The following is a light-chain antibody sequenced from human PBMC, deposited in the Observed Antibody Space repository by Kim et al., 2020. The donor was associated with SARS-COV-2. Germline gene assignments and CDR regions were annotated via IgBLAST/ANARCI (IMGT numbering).Light chain of an antibody. Sequence: LSLSPGETATLSCRASQTVSRYLAWYQQKPGQAPRLLIYDSSKRATGIPARFSGSGSGTDFILTISSLEPDDFATYYCQQRSASFTFGQGTKLEIK. CDR2: DSS. V-gene: IGKV3-11*01. CDR3: QQRSASFT. CDR1: QTVSRY. J-gene: IGKJ2*01.